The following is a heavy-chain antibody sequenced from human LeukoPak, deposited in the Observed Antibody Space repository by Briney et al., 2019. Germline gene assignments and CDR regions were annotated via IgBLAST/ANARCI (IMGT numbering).Heavy chain of an antibody. J-gene: IGHJ4*02. V-gene: IGHV3-53*01. Sequence: GGSLRLSCAASGFTVSSNYMTWVRQAPGKGLEWVSVIYSGGGTYYADSVKGRFTISRDNFKNTLYLQMNSLRAEDTAVYYCARTARITISNSGIDYWGQGTLVTVSS. CDR2: IYSGGGT. CDR3: ARTARITISNSGIDY. D-gene: IGHD3-9*01. CDR1: GFTVSSNY.